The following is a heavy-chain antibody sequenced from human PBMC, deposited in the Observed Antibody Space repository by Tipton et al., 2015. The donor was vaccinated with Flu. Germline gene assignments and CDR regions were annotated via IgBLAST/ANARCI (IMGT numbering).Heavy chain of an antibody. Sequence: TLSLTCTVSGASISHYHWSWIRQPPGKGLEWIGYVYITGSSSYNPSLKSRVTISIDTSRNEFSLKLRSVTAADTAVYYCARNFRGYSYELFDPWGPGTLVAVSS. CDR3: ARNFRGYSYELFDP. CDR1: GASISHYH. D-gene: IGHD5-12*01. CDR2: VYITGSS. J-gene: IGHJ5*02. V-gene: IGHV4-4*08.